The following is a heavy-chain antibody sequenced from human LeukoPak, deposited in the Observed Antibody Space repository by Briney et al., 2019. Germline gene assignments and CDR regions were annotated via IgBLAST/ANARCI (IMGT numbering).Heavy chain of an antibody. Sequence: GPVKVSCKTSGYTFASYGISWVRQAPGQGLEWMGWISAYNGNTNYAQKRQGRVTMTTDTSTSTAYMELRSLRSDDTAVYYCARDRQNYGSSWFDPWGQGTLVTVSS. J-gene: IGHJ5*02. CDR2: ISAYNGNT. V-gene: IGHV1-18*01. CDR1: GYTFASYG. CDR3: ARDRQNYGSSWFDP. D-gene: IGHD1-7*01.